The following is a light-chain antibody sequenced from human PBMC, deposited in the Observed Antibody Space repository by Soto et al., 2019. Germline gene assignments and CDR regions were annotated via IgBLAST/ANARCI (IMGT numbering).Light chain of an antibody. Sequence: EIVLTQSPCTLSLSPVERATLSCSASQSVSSSYLAWYQQKPGQAPRLLIYGASSRATGIPDRFSGSGSGTDFTLTISSLQPDDFATYYCQHYNSYSEAFGQGTKVDIK. J-gene: IGKJ1*01. CDR3: QHYNSYSEA. CDR1: QSVSSSY. V-gene: IGKV3-20*01. CDR2: GAS.